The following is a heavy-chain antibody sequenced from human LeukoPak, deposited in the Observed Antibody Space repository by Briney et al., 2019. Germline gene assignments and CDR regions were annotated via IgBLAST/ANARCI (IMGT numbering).Heavy chain of an antibody. V-gene: IGHV3-9*01. CDR3: ARASLTMVRGAEYYFDY. J-gene: IGHJ4*02. CDR2: ISWNSGSI. Sequence: PGGSLRLSCAASGFTFDDYAMHWVRQAPGKGLEWVSGISWNSGSIGYADSVKGRFTISRDNAKNSLYLQMNSLRAEDTAVYYCARASLTMVRGAEYYFDYWGQGTLVTVSS. CDR1: GFTFDDYA. D-gene: IGHD3-10*01.